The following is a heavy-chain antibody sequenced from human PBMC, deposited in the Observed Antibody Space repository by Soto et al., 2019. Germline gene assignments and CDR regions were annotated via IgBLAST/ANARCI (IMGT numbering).Heavy chain of an antibody. CDR2: IYHGGTT. D-gene: IGHD1-1*01. CDR3: ARAALYNRGHCWFDP. Sequence: SETLSLTCTVSGDSISTDDHYWSWIRQHPGRGLEWIGYIYHGGTTYYNPSLESRVTISMDTSENHFSLRLNSVTVADTAVYYCARAALYNRGHCWFDPWGQGTLVTVSS. V-gene: IGHV4-31*03. J-gene: IGHJ5*02. CDR1: GDSISTDDHY.